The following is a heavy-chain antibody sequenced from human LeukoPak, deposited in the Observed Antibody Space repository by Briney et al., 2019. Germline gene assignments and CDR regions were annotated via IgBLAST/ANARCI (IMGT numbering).Heavy chain of an antibody. Sequence: GRSLRLSCAASGFTFSSYGMHWVRQAPGKGLEWVAVIWYDGSNKYYADSVKGRFTISRDNSKNTLYLQTNSLRAEDTAVYYCARDSSSFSFDYWGQGTLVTVSS. CDR3: ARDSSSFSFDY. CDR1: GFTFSSYG. D-gene: IGHD6-13*01. V-gene: IGHV3-33*01. CDR2: IWYDGSNK. J-gene: IGHJ4*02.